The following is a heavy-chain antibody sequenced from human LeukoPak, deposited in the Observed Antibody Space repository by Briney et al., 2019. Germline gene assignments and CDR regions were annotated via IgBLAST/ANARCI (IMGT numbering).Heavy chain of an antibody. D-gene: IGHD3-22*01. J-gene: IGHJ5*02. CDR3: ARVVYYDSTPRWFDP. V-gene: IGHV4-59*01. Sequence: PSETLSLTCTVSGGSISSYSWSWIRPPPGKGLEWIAYIYYSGSTNYNPSLKSRVTISVDTSKNQFSLKLSSVTAADTAVYYCARVVYYDSTPRWFDPWGQGTLVTVSS. CDR2: IYYSGST. CDR1: GGSISSYS.